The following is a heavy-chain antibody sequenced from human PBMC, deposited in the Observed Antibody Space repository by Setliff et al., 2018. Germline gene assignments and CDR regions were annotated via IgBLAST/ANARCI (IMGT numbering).Heavy chain of an antibody. Sequence: SVKVSCKASGYSFTSYAIHWVRQAPGQGLEWMGMIIPIFGSPHYAQRFQDRVIITADVSTRTAYMDLSSLRSEDTAIYCCARDSQLGFYYFDSWGRGTLVTVSS. J-gene: IGHJ4*02. D-gene: IGHD1-1*01. CDR3: ARDSQLGFYYFDS. V-gene: IGHV1-69*13. CDR1: GYSFTSYA. CDR2: IIPIFGSP.